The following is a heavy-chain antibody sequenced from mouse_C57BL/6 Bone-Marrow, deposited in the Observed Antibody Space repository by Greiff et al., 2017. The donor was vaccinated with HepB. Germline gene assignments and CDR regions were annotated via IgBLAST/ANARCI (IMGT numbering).Heavy chain of an antibody. CDR3: ARHALRHYFDY. D-gene: IGHD1-2*01. Sequence: EVKLVESGGDLVKPGGSLKLSCAASGFTFSSYGMSWVRQTPDKRLEWVATISSGGSYTYYPDSVKGRFTISRDNAKNTLYLQMSSLKSEDTAMYYCARHALRHYFDYWGQGTTLTVSS. J-gene: IGHJ2*01. CDR2: ISSGGSYT. CDR1: GFTFSSYG. V-gene: IGHV5-6*01.